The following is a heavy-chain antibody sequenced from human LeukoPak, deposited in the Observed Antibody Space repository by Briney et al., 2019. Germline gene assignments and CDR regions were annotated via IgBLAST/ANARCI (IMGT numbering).Heavy chain of an antibody. CDR3: ARVIEDSSGYSDY. CDR1: GGSISSYY. D-gene: IGHD3-22*01. CDR2: IYYSGST. J-gene: IGHJ4*02. V-gene: IGHV4-59*01. Sequence: SETLSLTCTVSGGSISSYYWSWIRQPPGKGLERIGYIYYSGSTNYNPSLKSRVTISVDTSKNQFSLKLSSVTAADTAVYYCARVIEDSSGYSDYWGQGTLVTVSS.